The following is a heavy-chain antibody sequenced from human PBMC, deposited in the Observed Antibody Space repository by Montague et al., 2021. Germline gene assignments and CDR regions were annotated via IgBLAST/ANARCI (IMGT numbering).Heavy chain of an antibody. CDR2: ISTDGSST. J-gene: IGHJ4*02. CDR1: GFTFSSYW. Sequence: SLRLSCAASGFTFSSYWMHWVRQAPGKGLVWVSRISTDGSSTTYADSVKGRFTTSRDNAKNTLYLQMNSVRAEDTAVYYCTFYKFRETPRGFDYWGQGTLVTVSA. D-gene: IGHD3-10*01. V-gene: IGHV3-74*01. CDR3: TFYKFRETPRGFDY.